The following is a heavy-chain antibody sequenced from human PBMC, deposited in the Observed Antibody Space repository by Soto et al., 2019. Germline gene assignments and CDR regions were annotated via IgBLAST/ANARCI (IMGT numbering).Heavy chain of an antibody. V-gene: IGHV4-30-2*01. CDR3: ARAFAIDWYTYYFDY. Sequence: SETLSLTCDVSGDTISTGGYTWAWIRQPPGKALEWIGHTYHSGNPYYNTYLKSRVTMSIDTSKNQFSLQLNSVTAADTAVYYCARAFAIDWYTYYFDYWGQG. CDR1: GDTISTGGYT. D-gene: IGHD3-9*01. J-gene: IGHJ4*02. CDR2: TYHSGNP.